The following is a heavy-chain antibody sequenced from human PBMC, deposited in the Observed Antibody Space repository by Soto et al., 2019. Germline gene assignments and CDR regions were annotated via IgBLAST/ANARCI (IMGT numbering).Heavy chain of an antibody. J-gene: IGHJ6*02. D-gene: IGHD2-15*01. CDR1: GYTFTSYA. CDR2: INAGNGNT. Sequence: QVQLVQSGAEVKKPGASVKVSCKASGYTFTSYAMHWVRQAPGQRLEWMGWINAGNGNTKYSQKFQGRVTITRDTYASTAYMELSSLRSEDTAVYYCYFVVAATLGYYYYGMDVWGQGTTVTVSS. CDR3: YFVVAATLGYYYYGMDV. V-gene: IGHV1-3*01.